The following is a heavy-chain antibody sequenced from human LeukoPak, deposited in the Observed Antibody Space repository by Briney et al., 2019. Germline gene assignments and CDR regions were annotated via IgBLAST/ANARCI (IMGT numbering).Heavy chain of an antibody. D-gene: IGHD3-22*01. CDR2: ISAYSGNT. CDR1: GYTFTTYG. V-gene: IGHV1-18*01. Sequence: ASVKVSCKASGYTFTTYGISWVRQAPGQGLEWMGWISAYSGNTNYAQKLQGRVTMTTDTSTSTAYMELRSLRSDDTAVYYCARVWVGPHYYDSSGYVNWYDPWGQGTLVTVSS. J-gene: IGHJ5*02. CDR3: ARVWVGPHYYDSSGYVNWYDP.